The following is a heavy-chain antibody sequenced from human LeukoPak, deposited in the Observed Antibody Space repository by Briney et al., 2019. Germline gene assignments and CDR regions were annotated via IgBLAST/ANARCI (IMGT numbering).Heavy chain of an antibody. CDR3: AKVGIPFSYGDLPGYFDY. Sequence: GGPLRLSCAASGFTFSSYGMHWVRQAPGKGLEGVAVSLYAGSNKYYADPVKGRFTISRDNSKKTVYLQMNSVRAEDTAVYYCAKVGIPFSYGDLPGYFDYWGEGTLVTVS. J-gene: IGHJ4*02. CDR2: SLYAGSNK. V-gene: IGHV3-30*02. CDR1: GFTFSSYG. D-gene: IGHD4-17*01.